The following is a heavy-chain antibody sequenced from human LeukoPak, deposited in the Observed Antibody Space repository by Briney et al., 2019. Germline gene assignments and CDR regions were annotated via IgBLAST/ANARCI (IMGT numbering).Heavy chain of an antibody. CDR2: INPNSGGT. D-gene: IGHD4-17*01. CDR3: ARNGVYGDYYFDC. V-gene: IGHV1-2*02. CDR1: GYTFTGYY. J-gene: IGHJ4*02. Sequence: ASVKVSCKASGYTFTGYYMHWVRQAPGQGLEWMGWINPNSGGTNYAQKFQGRVTMTRDTSISTAYMELSRLRSDDTAVYYCARNGVYGDYYFDCWGQGTLVTVSS.